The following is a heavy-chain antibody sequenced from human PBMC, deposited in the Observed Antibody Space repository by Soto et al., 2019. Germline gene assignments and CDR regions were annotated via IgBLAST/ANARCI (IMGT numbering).Heavy chain of an antibody. J-gene: IGHJ6*02. V-gene: IGHV4-39*01. D-gene: IGHD5-12*01. CDR3: ARQGSYSGYDNTGNYYYYYGMDV. CDR1: GDSIATGGNH. Sequence: ETLSLTCTVSGDSIATGGNHWDWIRQSPGGKLEWIGSVYYSASTYYNPSLKGRVTISLDTSKNQFSLRLSSVTAADTAVYYCARQGSYSGYDNTGNYYYYYGMDVWGQGTTVTVSS. CDR2: VYYSAST.